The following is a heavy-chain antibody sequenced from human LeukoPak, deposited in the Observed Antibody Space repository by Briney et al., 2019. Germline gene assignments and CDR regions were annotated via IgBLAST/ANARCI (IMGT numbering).Heavy chain of an antibody. V-gene: IGHV3-74*01. CDR2: INSDGSST. Sequence: PGGSLRLSCAASGFTFSSYWMHWVRQAPGKGLVWVSRINSDGSSTSYADSVKGRFTISRDNAKNTLYLQMNSLRAEDTAVYYCARGSFGVVIPPTKGLDYWGQGTLVTVSS. CDR1: GFTFSSYW. CDR3: ARGSFGVVIPPTKGLDY. J-gene: IGHJ4*02. D-gene: IGHD3-3*01.